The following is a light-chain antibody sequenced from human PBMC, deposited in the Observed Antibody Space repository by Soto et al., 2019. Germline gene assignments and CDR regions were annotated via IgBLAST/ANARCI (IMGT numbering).Light chain of an antibody. V-gene: IGLV3-1*01. CDR2: QDT. J-gene: IGLJ2*01. CDR1: ELGDKY. Sequence: SYELTQPPSVSVSPGQTASITCSGDELGDKYACWFQQKPGQSPVLLIYQDTKRPSGIPERFSGSSSGSTATLTISGTQAVDEADYYCQAWDSSIATFGGGTKLTVL. CDR3: QAWDSSIAT.